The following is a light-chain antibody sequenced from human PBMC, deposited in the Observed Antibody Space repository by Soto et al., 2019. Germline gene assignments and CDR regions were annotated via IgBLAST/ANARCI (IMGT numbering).Light chain of an antibody. Sequence: QSVLTQPPSVSGAPGQRVTISCTGSGSNIGAGYNVHCYKQLPGTAPKLLIYGNSNRPSGVPDRFSGSKSGTSASLAITGLQAEDEADYYCQSYDSSLSGYVFGTGTQLTVL. V-gene: IGLV1-40*01. CDR1: GSNIGAGYN. J-gene: IGLJ1*01. CDR3: QSYDSSLSGYV. CDR2: GNS.